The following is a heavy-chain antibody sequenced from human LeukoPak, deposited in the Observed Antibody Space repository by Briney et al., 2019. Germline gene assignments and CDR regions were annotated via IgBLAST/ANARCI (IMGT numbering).Heavy chain of an antibody. CDR3: ASFRAYYFDY. Sequence: ASVKVSCKASGGTFSSYAISWVRQAPGQGLEWMGWISAYNGNTNYAQKLQGRVTMTTDTSTSTAYMELRSLRSDDTAVYYCASFRAYYFDYWGQGTLVTVSS. V-gene: IGHV1-18*01. J-gene: IGHJ4*02. CDR2: ISAYNGNT. CDR1: GGTFSSYA.